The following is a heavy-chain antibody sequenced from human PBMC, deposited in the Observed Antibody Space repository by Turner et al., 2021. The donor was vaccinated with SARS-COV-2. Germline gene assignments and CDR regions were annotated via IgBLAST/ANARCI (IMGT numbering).Heavy chain of an antibody. Sequence: EVQLVESGGGVVQPGGPLRRYCAASGFTFSSYWMNWVRQAPGKGLEWVANIKQDGSEKYYVDSVKGRFTISRDNAKNSLYLQMNSLRAEDTAVYYCAREESGSFGAYGMDVWGQGTTVTVSS. J-gene: IGHJ6*02. CDR1: GFTFSSYW. CDR2: IKQDGSEK. CDR3: AREESGSFGAYGMDV. V-gene: IGHV3-7*03. D-gene: IGHD2-15*01.